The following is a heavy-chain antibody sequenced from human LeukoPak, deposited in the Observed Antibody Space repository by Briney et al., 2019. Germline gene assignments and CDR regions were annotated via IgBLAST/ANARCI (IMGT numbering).Heavy chain of an antibody. D-gene: IGHD3-10*01. Sequence: GSSEKISCKASGYTFTNYYIHWVRQAPGQGLEWVGLINPNGGSTGYAQRFQGRVTMTTDTSTSTAYMELRSLRSDDTAVYYCAREGTMDAYDPWGQGTLVTVSS. CDR3: AREGTMDAYDP. V-gene: IGHV1-46*01. CDR2: INPNGGST. CDR1: GYTFTNYY. J-gene: IGHJ5*02.